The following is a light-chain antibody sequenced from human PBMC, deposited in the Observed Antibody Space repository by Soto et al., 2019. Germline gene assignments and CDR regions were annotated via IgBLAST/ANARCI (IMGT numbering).Light chain of an antibody. CDR1: QSVSSSY. CDR2: GAS. J-gene: IGKJ5*01. CDR3: QQYGSSLPIT. Sequence: EIVMTQSPVTLSVSPGERATLSCRASQSVSSSYLAWYQQKPGQAPRLLIYGASNRATGIPDRFSGSGSGTDFTLIISRLEPEDFAVYYCQQYGSSLPITFGQGTRLEIK. V-gene: IGKV3-20*01.